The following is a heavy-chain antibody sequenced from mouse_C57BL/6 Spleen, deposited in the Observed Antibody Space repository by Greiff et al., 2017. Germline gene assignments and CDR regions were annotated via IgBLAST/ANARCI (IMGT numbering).Heavy chain of an antibody. V-gene: IGHV5-9*01. CDR1: GFTFSGYT. D-gene: IGHD1-1*01. J-gene: IGHJ3*01. CDR3: ATHRDYDRLYYAMAY. CDR2: ISGGGGNT. Sequence: DVQLVESGGGLVKPGGSLTLSCAASGFTFSGYTMSWVRQTPEKRLEWVATISGGGGNTYYPDSVKGRFTISRDNAKNTLYLHMSSLRSEDTALXYYATHRDYDRLYYAMAYWGQGTLVTVSA.